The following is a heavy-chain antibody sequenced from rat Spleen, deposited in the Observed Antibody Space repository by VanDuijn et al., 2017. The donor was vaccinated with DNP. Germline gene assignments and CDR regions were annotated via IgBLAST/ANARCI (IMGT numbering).Heavy chain of an antibody. Sequence: QVQLKESGPGLVQPSQTLSLTCTVSGFSLTSYTVSWVRQPPGKGLEWIAAKSSGGSTYYNSALKSRLSNSRDTSKSQVFLKMNSLQTEDTAIYFCARYYGYNYYAMDAWGQGTSVTVSS. D-gene: IGHD1-9*01. CDR3: ARYYGYNYYAMDA. CDR1: GFSLTSYT. V-gene: IGHV2-6*01. J-gene: IGHJ4*01. CDR2: KSSGGST.